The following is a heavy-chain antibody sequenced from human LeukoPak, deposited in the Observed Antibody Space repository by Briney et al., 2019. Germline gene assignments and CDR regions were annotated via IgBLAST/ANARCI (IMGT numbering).Heavy chain of an antibody. D-gene: IGHD7-27*01. CDR1: GFTFSTYW. CDR2: IKQDGTEN. CDR3: ARGGAWGTFDY. Sequence: PGGSLRLSCAASGFTFSTYWMSWVRQAPGKGLEWVANIKQDGTENYYVDSVTVRFSISRDNARNSLYLQLHSLRADDTAVYYCARGGAWGTFDYWGQGTLVTVSS. J-gene: IGHJ4*02. V-gene: IGHV3-7*01.